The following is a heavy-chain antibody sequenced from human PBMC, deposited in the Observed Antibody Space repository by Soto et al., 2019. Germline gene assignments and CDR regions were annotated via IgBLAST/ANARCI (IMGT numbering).Heavy chain of an antibody. D-gene: IGHD7-27*01. Sequence: PSETLSLTCSVSGDSISNLDYFWAWIRQPPGQALEYIGYIYKSATTYYNPSFESRVAISVDTSKSQFSLNVTSVTAADTAVYFCARGRYCLTGRCFPNWFDSWGQRALVTASS. CDR3: ARGRYCLTGRCFPNWFDS. CDR1: GDSISNLDYF. CDR2: IYKSATT. V-gene: IGHV4-30-4*01. J-gene: IGHJ5*01.